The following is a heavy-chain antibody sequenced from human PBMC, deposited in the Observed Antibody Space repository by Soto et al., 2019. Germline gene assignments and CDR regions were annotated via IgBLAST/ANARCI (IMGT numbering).Heavy chain of an antibody. CDR2: ISGSGGST. J-gene: IGHJ4*02. V-gene: IGHV3-23*01. CDR3: AKISEAMIVVVSYYSFDY. Sequence: EVQLLDSGGGLVQPGGSLRLSCAASGFTFSSYAMSWVRQAPGKGLGWVSAISGSGGSTYYADSVKGRFTISRDNSKNTLYLQMNSLRAEDTAVYYCAKISEAMIVVVSYYSFDYWGQGTLVTVSS. D-gene: IGHD3-22*01. CDR1: GFTFSSYA.